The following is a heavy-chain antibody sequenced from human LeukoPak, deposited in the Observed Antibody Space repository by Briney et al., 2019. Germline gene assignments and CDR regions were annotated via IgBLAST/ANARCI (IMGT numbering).Heavy chain of an antibody. CDR2: RYYTSKWNN. J-gene: IGHJ5*02. Sequence: SQTLSLTCAISGDSVSSNSVAWNWFRQSPSRGLEWLGRRYYTSKWNNDYAVSVQSRIAVNPDTSKNQFSLHLNSVTPEDTAVYYCARQAYRRFDPWGQGTLVTVSS. V-gene: IGHV6-1*01. CDR3: ARQAYRRFDP. CDR1: GDSVSSNSVA.